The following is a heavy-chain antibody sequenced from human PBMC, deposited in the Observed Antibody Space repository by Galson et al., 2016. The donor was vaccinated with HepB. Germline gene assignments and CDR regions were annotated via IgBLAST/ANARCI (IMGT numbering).Heavy chain of an antibody. CDR1: GFTFNNYG. CDR3: VRDRDRTLDY. J-gene: IGHJ4*02. CDR2: ISRSGDSR. D-gene: IGHD1-7*01. V-gene: IGHV3-23*01. Sequence: SLRLSCAASGFTFNNYGMTWVRQAPGQGLEVVSSISRSGDSRDYAESVKGRFTISRDNSKNTLSLQMNNLRSDDTAVYYCVRDRDRTLDYWGQGTLVAVSS.